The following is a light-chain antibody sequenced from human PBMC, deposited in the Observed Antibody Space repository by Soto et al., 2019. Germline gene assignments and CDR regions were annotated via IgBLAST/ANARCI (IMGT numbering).Light chain of an antibody. J-gene: IGKJ2*01. CDR1: QSISSW. CDR2: KAS. V-gene: IGKV1-5*03. Sequence: DLQMTQSPSTLSASVGDRVTITCRASQSISSWLAWYQQKPGKAPKLLIYKASSLESGVPSRFSGSGSGTEFTLTISSLQPDDFATYYCQQRVTFGQGTKLEIK. CDR3: QQRVT.